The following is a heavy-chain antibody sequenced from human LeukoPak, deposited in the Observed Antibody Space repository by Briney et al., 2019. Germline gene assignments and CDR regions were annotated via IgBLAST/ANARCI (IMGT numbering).Heavy chain of an antibody. CDR2: ISYDGSNK. CDR3: AVDIVVVVAATDFDY. CDR1: GFTFSSYG. D-gene: IGHD2-15*01. V-gene: IGHV3-30*03. Sequence: PGRSLRLSCVASGFTFSSYGMHWVRQAPGKGLEWVAVISYDGSNKYYADSVKGRFTISRDNSKNTLYLQMNSLRAEDTAVYYCAVDIVVVVAATDFDYWGQGTLVTVSS. J-gene: IGHJ4*02.